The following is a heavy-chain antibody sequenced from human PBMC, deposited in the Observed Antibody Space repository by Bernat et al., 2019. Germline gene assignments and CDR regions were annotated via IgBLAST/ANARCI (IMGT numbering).Heavy chain of an antibody. D-gene: IGHD5-18*01. J-gene: IGHJ6*02. CDR1: GGTFSSYA. CDR2: IIPILGIA. V-gene: IGHV1-69*04. Sequence: QVQLVQSGAEVKKPGSSVKVSCKASGGTFSSYAISWVRQAPGQGLEWMGRIIPILGIANYAQKFQGRVTITADKSTSTAYMELSSLTSGETAVYYCGKSLIQHFYYNGLDVWGQGTTVTVSS. CDR3: GKSLIQHFYYNGLDV.